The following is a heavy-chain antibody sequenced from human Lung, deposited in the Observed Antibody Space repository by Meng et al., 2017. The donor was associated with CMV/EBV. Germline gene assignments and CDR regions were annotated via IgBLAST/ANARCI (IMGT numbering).Heavy chain of an antibody. D-gene: IGHD2-2*01. CDR2: IRYDGSNK. CDR3: AKGVSHCSSTSCSNFDY. Sequence: SXAASGFTFSSYGMHWVRQAPGKGLEWVAFIRYDGSNKYYADSVKGRFTISRDNSKNTLYLQMNSLRAEDTAVYYCAKGVSHCSSTSCSNFDYWGQGTLVXVSS. V-gene: IGHV3-30*02. J-gene: IGHJ4*02. CDR1: GFTFSSYG.